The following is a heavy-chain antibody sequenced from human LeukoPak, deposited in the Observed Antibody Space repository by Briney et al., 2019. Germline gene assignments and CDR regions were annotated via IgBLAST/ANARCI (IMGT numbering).Heavy chain of an antibody. J-gene: IGHJ4*02. CDR1: GGSISSTTYY. V-gene: IGHV4-39*07. D-gene: IGHD3-16*02. CDR3: ARGYVWGSYRLIPKVCYFDY. CDR2: IYYSGST. Sequence: PSETLSLTCTVSGGSISSTTYYWGWIRQPPGKGLEWIGSIYYSGSTNYNPSLKSRVTISVDTSKNQFSLKLSSATAADTAVYYCARGYVWGSYRLIPKVCYFDYWGQGTLVTVSS.